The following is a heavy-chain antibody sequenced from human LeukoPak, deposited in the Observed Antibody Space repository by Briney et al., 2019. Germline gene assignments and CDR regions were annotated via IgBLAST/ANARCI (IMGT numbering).Heavy chain of an antibody. CDR1: GGSISSSSYY. V-gene: IGHV4-39*01. D-gene: IGHD1-26*01. Sequence: PSETLSLTCTVSGGSISSSSYYWGWLRQPPGKGLEWIGSIYYSGSTYYNPSLKSRVTISVDTSKNQFSLKLSSVTAADTAVYYCARGPRWEKNYFAYWGQGTLVTVSS. J-gene: IGHJ4*02. CDR3: ARGPRWEKNYFAY. CDR2: IYYSGST.